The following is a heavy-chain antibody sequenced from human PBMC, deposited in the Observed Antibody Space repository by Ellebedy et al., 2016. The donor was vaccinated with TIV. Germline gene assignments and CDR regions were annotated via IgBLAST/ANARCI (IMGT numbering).Heavy chain of an antibody. J-gene: IGHJ4*02. CDR1: GYTFTSYG. CDR3: ARDPRFQWELLQAPFDY. D-gene: IGHD1-26*01. V-gene: IGHV1-18*01. Sequence: ASVKVSXXASGYTFTSYGISWVRQAPGQGLEWMGWISAYNGNTNYAQKLQGRVTMTTDTSTSTAYMELRSLRSDDTAVYYCARDPRFQWELLQAPFDYWGQGTLVTVSS. CDR2: ISAYNGNT.